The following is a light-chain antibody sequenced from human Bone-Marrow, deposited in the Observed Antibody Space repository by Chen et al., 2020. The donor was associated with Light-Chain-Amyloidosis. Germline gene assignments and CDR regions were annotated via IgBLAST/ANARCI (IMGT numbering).Light chain of an antibody. CDR1: SSDVSGDNH. CDR3: SSYTITRTLV. V-gene: IGLV2-14*01. J-gene: IGLJ1*01. Sequence: QSALTQPASVSGSPGQSITISCTGTSSDVSGDNHVSWYQQHPDKAPKLMIYEVTNRPSWVPDRFSGSKAANTASLTISGLQPEDEHDSFCSSYTITRTLVFGSGTRVTVL. CDR2: EVT.